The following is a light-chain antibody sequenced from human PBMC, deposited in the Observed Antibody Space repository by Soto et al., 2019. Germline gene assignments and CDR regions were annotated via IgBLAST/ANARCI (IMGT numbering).Light chain of an antibody. J-gene: IGKJ3*01. CDR2: GAS. V-gene: IGKV3-20*01. CDR3: QQYGGSPPTT. CDR1: QSVSSRY. Sequence: PGERATLSCRASQSVSSRYLAWYQQKPGQAPRLLIYGASSRATGIPDRFSGSGSGTDFTLTISRLEPEDFAVYYCQQYGGSPPTTFGPGTRVDI.